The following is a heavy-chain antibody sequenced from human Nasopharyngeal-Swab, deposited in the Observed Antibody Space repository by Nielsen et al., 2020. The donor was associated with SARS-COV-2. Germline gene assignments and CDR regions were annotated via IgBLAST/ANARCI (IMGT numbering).Heavy chain of an antibody. Sequence: WVRQAPGQGLEWMGWISAYNDNTNYAQKLQGRVTMTTDTSTSTAYMELRSLRSDDTAVYYCARAMRGSSSWDGFDPWGQGTLVTVSS. J-gene: IGHJ5*02. CDR2: ISAYNDNT. CDR3: ARAMRGSSSWDGFDP. V-gene: IGHV1-18*01. D-gene: IGHD6-13*01.